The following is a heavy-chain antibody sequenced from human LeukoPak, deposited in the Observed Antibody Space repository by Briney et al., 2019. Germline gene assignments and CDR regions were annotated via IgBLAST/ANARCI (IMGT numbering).Heavy chain of an antibody. Sequence: SETLSLTCTVSGGSISSGGYYWSWIRQHPGKGLEWIGYIYYSGSTYYNPSLKSRVTISVDTSKNQFSLKLSSVTAADTAVYYCAREEMATTDIDYWGQGTLVTVSS. CDR2: IYYSGST. V-gene: IGHV4-31*03. CDR3: AREEMATTDIDY. D-gene: IGHD5-24*01. J-gene: IGHJ4*02. CDR1: GGSISSGGYY.